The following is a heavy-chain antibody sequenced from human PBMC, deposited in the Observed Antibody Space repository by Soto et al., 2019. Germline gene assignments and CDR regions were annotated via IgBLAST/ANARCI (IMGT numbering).Heavy chain of an antibody. D-gene: IGHD6-13*01. J-gene: IGHJ5*02. CDR3: ARGRIAAAGTGVYNWFDP. V-gene: IGHV4-34*01. CDR1: GGSFSGYY. CDR2: INHSGST. Sequence: KTSETLSLTCAVYGGSFSGYYWSWIRQPPGKGLEWIGEINHSGSTNYNPSLKSRVTISVDTSKNQFSLKLSSVTAADTAVYYCARGRIAAAGTGVYNWFDPWGQGTRVTVSS.